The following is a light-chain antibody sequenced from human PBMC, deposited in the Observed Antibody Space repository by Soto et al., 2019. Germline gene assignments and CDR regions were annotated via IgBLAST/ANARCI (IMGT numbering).Light chain of an antibody. CDR1: QSINKW. CDR2: QAS. J-gene: IGKJ1*01. V-gene: IGKV1-5*03. CDR3: QHYSHYPWT. Sequence: DIKMTQSPSTLSASPGDRVIITCRASQSINKWLACYQQRPGEAPKLLIYQASHLQSGVPSRFSGSGSETEFSLTISSLQPADFATYYCQHYSHYPWTFGQGTKVEIK.